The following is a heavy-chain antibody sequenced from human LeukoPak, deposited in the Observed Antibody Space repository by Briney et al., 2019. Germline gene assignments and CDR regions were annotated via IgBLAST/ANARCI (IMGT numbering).Heavy chain of an antibody. Sequence: SVKVSCKASGGTFSSYAISWVRQAPGQGLEWMGGIIPIFGTANYAQKFQGRVTITADESTSTAYMELSSLRSEDTAVYYCAADRVDPYYYDSSGYGTLGYWGQGTLVTVSS. D-gene: IGHD3-22*01. CDR3: AADRVDPYYYDSSGYGTLGY. CDR1: GGTFSSYA. J-gene: IGHJ4*02. CDR2: IIPIFGTA. V-gene: IGHV1-69*13.